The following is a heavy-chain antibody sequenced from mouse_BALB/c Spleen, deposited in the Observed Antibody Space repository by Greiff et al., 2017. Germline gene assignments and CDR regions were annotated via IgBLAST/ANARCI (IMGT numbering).Heavy chain of an antibody. V-gene: IGHV7-3*02. J-gene: IGHJ4*01. CDR3: ARDNGWGAMDY. CDR1: GFTFTDYY. D-gene: IGHD1-1*02. CDR2: IRNKANGYTT. Sequence: DVMLVESGGGLVQPGGSLRLSCATSGFTFTDYYMSWVRQPPGKALEWLGFIRNKANGYTTEYSASVKGRFTISRDNSQSILYLQMNTLRAEDSATYYCARDNGWGAMDYWGQGTSVTVSS.